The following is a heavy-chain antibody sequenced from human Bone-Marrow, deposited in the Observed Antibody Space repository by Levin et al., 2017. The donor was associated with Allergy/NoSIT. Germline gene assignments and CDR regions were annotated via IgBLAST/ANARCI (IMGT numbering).Heavy chain of an antibody. CDR1: GFTFSSYE. V-gene: IGHV3-48*03. CDR2: ISSSGSTI. Sequence: GGSLRLSCAASGFTFSSYEMNWVRQAPGKGLEWVSYISSSGSTIYYADSVKGRFTISRDNAKNSLYLQMNSLRAEDTAVYYCARPAEFDFWSGYPPNYYMDVWGKGTTVTVSS. CDR3: ARPAEFDFWSGYPPNYYMDV. J-gene: IGHJ6*03. D-gene: IGHD3-3*01.